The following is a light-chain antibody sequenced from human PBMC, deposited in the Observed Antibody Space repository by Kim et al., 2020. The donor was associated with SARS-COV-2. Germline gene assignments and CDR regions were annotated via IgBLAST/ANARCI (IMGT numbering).Light chain of an antibody. Sequence: QSITIPCIGTSSDVGGYNYVSWYQQHPGKAPQLMIYDVSSRPSGVSNRFSGSKSGNTASLTISGLQAEDEADYYCSSYTSSRTYVFGTGTKVTVL. J-gene: IGLJ1*01. CDR2: DVS. CDR1: SSDVGGYNY. V-gene: IGLV2-14*03. CDR3: SSYTSSRTYV.